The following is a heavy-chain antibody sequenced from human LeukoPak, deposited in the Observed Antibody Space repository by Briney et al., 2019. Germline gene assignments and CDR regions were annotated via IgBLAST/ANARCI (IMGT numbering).Heavy chain of an antibody. J-gene: IGHJ3*02. D-gene: IGHD5-24*01. Sequence: GGSLRLSCAASGFTFSSYSMNWVRQAPGKGLEWVSSISSSSSFIYYADSVKGRFTISRDNAKNSLYLQMNSLRAEDTAVYYCAREGRRWLQNDVNAFDIWGQGTMVTVSS. CDR1: GFTFSSYS. CDR3: AREGRRWLQNDVNAFDI. V-gene: IGHV3-21*04. CDR2: ISSSSSFI.